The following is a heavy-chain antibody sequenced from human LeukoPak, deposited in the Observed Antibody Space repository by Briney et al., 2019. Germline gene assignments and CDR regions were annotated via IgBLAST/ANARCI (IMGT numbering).Heavy chain of an antibody. CDR3: AKDGSSSWNYYFDY. CDR2: IRYDGSNK. J-gene: IGHJ4*02. CDR1: GLTFTSYG. V-gene: IGHV3-30*02. D-gene: IGHD6-13*01. Sequence: PGGSLRLSCAASGLTFTSYGMHWVRQAPGKGLEWVAFIRYDGSNKDYADSVKGRFTISRDNSENTLYLQMNSLRAEDTAVYYCAKDGSSSWNYYFDYWGQGILVTVSS.